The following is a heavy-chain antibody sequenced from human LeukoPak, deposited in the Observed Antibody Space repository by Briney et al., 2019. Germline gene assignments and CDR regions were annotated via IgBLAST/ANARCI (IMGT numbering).Heavy chain of an antibody. V-gene: IGHV1-3*01. J-gene: IGHJ6*02. CDR1: GYTFTSYA. CDR3: ARDDYSTTAGYYYYGMDV. D-gene: IGHD4-11*01. CDR2: INAGNGNT. Sequence: ASVKVSCKASGYTFTSYAMHWVRQAPGQRLEWMGWINAGNGNTKYSQKFQGRVTITRDTSASTAYMELSSLRSEDTAVYYCARDDYSTTAGYYYYGMDVWGQGTTVTVSS.